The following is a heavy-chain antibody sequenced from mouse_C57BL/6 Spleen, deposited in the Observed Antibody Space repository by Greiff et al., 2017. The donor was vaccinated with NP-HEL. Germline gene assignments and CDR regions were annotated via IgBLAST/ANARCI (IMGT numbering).Heavy chain of an antibody. CDR1: GYTFTDYN. V-gene: IGHV1-22*01. J-gene: IGHJ4*01. Sequence: EIQLQQSGPELVKPGASVKMSCKASGYTFTDYNMHWVKQSHGKSLEWIGYINPNNGGTSYNQKFKGKATLTVNKSSSTAYMELRSLTSEDSAVYYGARRGAGYYYAMDYWGQGTSVTVSS. CDR3: ARRGAGYYYAMDY. CDR2: INPNNGGT.